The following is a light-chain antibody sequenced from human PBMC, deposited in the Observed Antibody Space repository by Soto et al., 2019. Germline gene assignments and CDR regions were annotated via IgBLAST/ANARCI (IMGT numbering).Light chain of an antibody. J-gene: IGKJ1*01. V-gene: IGKV1-39*01. CDR1: QSISSY. CDR2: AAS. CDR3: QQYNSYST. Sequence: DIQMTQSPSSLSASVGDRVTITCRASQSISSYLNWYQQKPGKAPKLLMYAASSLQSGVPSRFSGRGSGTDFSLTISSLQPEDFATYYCQQYNSYSTFGQGTKVDIK.